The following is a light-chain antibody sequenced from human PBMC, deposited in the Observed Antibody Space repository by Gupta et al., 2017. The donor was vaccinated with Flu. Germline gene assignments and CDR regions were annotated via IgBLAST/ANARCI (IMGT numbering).Light chain of an antibody. CDR2: DAS. J-gene: IGKJ5*01. V-gene: IGKV3-15*01. Sequence: VMPQSPATLSVSPGERATLSCRASQSVSGSLAWYQQKLGQAPRLLIYDASTRATGIPARFSGSGSGTECTLTIRRLQSEDLAVYDGQQYNDGQRLTFGRGTRLEMK. CDR1: QSVSGS. CDR3: QQYNDGQRLT.